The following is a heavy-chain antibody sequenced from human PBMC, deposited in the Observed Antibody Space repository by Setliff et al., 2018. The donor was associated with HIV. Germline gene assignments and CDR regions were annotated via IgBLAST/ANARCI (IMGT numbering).Heavy chain of an antibody. CDR2: MNPNDGGT. V-gene: IGHV1-46*01. CDR3: ARSDISGTGYFDS. Sequence: ASVKVSCKTFGYSFTAYQMHWVRQGPGQGLEWMGIMNPNDGGTQYAQNFRGRVSMTRDTSTTTVYMELYSLRSEDTAVYHCARSDISGTGYFDSWGQGTLVTVSS. J-gene: IGHJ4*02. D-gene: IGHD1-20*01. CDR1: GYSFTAYQ.